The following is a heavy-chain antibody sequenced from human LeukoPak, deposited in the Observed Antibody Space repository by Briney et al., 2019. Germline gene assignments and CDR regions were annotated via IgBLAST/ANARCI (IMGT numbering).Heavy chain of an antibody. CDR3: AREGRYSDSSRSRFDY. V-gene: IGHV1-46*01. CDR2: INPSGGST. Sequence: ASVKVSCKASGYSFTNYYIHWVRQAPGQGLEWTGIINPSGGSTSYAQKFQGRVTMTRDTSTSTVYMELSSLRSEDRGVYYCAREGRYSDSSRSRFDYWGQGTLVTVSS. CDR1: GYSFTNYY. J-gene: IGHJ4*02. D-gene: IGHD6-6*01.